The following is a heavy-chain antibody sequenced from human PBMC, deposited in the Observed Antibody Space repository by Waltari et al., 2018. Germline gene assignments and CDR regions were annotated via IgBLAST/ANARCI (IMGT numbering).Heavy chain of an antibody. CDR3: ARRGGIVTPLDV. Sequence: EVQLVESGGGLAQPGGSLRLSCAASGFSFSSYDMMWVSQAPGKGLESVSYISSDITIYYADSVKGRFTISRDNARNSLFLQMTSLRVEDTAVYYCARRGGIVTPLDVWGKGTTVTVSS. J-gene: IGHJ6*03. V-gene: IGHV3-48*03. CDR1: GFSFSSYD. D-gene: IGHD1-26*01. CDR2: ISSDITI.